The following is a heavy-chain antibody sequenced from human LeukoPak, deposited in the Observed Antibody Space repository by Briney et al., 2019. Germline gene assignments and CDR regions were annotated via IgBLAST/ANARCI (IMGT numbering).Heavy chain of an antibody. CDR1: GGSVSSGDYY. CDR2: IYYSGST. CDR3: ARIYSSGGNWFDP. J-gene: IGHJ5*02. D-gene: IGHD6-25*01. V-gene: IGHV4-30-4*08. Sequence: SETLSLTCTVSGGSVSSGDYYWSWIRQPPGKGLEWIGYIYYSGSTYYNPSLKSRVTISVDTSKNQFSLKLSSVTAADTAVYYCARIYSSGGNWFDPWGQGTLVTVSS.